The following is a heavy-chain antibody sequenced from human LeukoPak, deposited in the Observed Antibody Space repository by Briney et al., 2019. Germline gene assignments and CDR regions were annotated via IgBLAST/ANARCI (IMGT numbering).Heavy chain of an antibody. V-gene: IGHV3-23*01. Sequence: GGSLGLSCAASGFTFSSYAMNWVRQAPGKGLEWVSAISGSGSTTYYADSVKGRFTISRDNSKNTLFLQMNSLTAEDTAIYSCARPRLEYCSGGSCFDAFDIWGQGTMVTVSS. J-gene: IGHJ3*02. CDR3: ARPRLEYCSGGSCFDAFDI. CDR2: ISGSGSTT. D-gene: IGHD2-15*01. CDR1: GFTFSSYA.